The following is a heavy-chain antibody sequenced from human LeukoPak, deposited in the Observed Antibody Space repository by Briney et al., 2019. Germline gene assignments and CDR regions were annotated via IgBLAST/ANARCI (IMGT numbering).Heavy chain of an antibody. CDR1: GYTLTAYY. D-gene: IGHD3-22*01. V-gene: IGHV1-46*01. CDR2: INPSGGST. CDR3: ARGAPEDSSGYPPGY. J-gene: IGHJ4*02. Sequence: GASVKVSCKASGYTLTAYYLHWVRQAPGQGLEWMGIINPSGGSTSYAQKSQGRVTMTRDTSTSTVYMELSSLRSEDTAVYYCARGAPEDSSGYPPGYWGQGTLVTVSS.